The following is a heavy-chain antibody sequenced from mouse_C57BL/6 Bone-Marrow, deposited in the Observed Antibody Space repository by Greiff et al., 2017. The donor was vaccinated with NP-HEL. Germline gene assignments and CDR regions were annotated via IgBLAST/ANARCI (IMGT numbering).Heavy chain of an antibody. CDR3: ARYGGGYSACFAY. CDR1: GYAFSSSR. Sequence: VQLQQSGPELVKPGASVKISCKASGYAFSSSRMNWVKQRPGQGLEWIGRIYPGDGDTNYNGKFKGKATLTADKSSSTAYMQLSSLTSEDSAVCVFARYGGGYSACFAYWGKGTLVTVSA. V-gene: IGHV1-82*01. CDR2: IYPGDGDT. J-gene: IGHJ3*01. D-gene: IGHD1-1*02.